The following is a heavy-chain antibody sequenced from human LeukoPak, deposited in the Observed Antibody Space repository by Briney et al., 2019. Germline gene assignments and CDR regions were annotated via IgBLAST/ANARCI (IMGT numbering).Heavy chain of an antibody. Sequence: GGSLRLSCAASGFTVSSNYMSWVRHAPGKGLEWVSVIYSGGSTYYADSVKGRFTISRDNSKNTLYLQMNSLRAEDTAVYYCARDRESRIVATFHYWGQGTLVTVSS. J-gene: IGHJ4*02. CDR2: IYSGGST. CDR1: GFTVSSNY. CDR3: ARDRESRIVATFHY. D-gene: IGHD5-12*01. V-gene: IGHV3-53*01.